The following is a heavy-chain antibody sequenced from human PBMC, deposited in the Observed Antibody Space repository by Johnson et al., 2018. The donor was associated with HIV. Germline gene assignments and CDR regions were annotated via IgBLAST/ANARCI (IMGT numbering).Heavy chain of an antibody. D-gene: IGHD1-26*01. Sequence: QVQLVESGGGVVQPGRSLRLSCAVSGFIFRDYYMSWIRQAPGKGLEWVSYISSSGKSTNYADYVKGRFTISRDNAKNSLSLQMNSLRAEDTAIYYCARGEWELNAGHGFDIWGQGTMVTVSS. CDR3: ARGEWELNAGHGFDI. CDR2: ISSSGKST. J-gene: IGHJ3*02. V-gene: IGHV3-11*04. CDR1: GFIFRDYY.